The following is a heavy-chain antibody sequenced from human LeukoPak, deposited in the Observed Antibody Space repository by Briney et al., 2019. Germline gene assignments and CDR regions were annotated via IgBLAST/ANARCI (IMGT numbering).Heavy chain of an antibody. CDR2: ISYIGST. CDR3: ARDPTTVTKGLDI. V-gene: IGHV4-59*11. CDR1: GDSMNSHY. Sequence: SETLSLTRTVSGDSMNSHYWSWIRQPPGKGLEWIGYISYIGSTNYNPSLKSRVTISVDTSKNQFSLRLSSVTAADTAVYYCARDPTTVTKGLDIWGQGTMVPVSS. D-gene: IGHD4-17*01. J-gene: IGHJ3*02.